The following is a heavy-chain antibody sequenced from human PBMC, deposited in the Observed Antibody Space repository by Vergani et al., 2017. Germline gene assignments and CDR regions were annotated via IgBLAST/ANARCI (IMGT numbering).Heavy chain of an antibody. CDR3: TXGWYYDSIAYWAY. CDR1: GYTFTSYD. V-gene: IGHV1-8*01. CDR2: MNPNSGNT. J-gene: IGHJ4*02. D-gene: IGHD3-22*01. Sequence: QVQLVQSGAEMKKPGASVKVSCKASGYTFTSYDINWVRQATGQGLEWMGWMNPNSGNTGYAQKFQGRVTMTRDTSTSTVYMELSSLRSEDTAVYYCTXGWYYDSIAYWAYWGQGTLVTVSS.